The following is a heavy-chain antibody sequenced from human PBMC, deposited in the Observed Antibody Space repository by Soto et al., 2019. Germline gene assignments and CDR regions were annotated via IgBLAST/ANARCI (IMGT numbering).Heavy chain of an antibody. D-gene: IGHD2-21*02. J-gene: IGHJ4*02. CDR2: ISSSSDNT. CDR1: GFSFSDYS. V-gene: IGHV3-48*02. Sequence: QAGGSLRLSCVASGFSFSDYSMNWVRQAPGKGLQWVSYISSSSDNTYYADSVKGRFTVSRDNAKNALFLQMNSLRDDDTATYYCARLPKGSLVTAWGQGTRVTVSS. CDR3: ARLPKGSLVTA.